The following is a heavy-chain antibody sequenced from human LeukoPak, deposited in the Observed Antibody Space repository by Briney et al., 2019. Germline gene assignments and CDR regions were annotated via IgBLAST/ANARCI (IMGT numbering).Heavy chain of an antibody. CDR1: GFTFDDYA. D-gene: IGHD6-6*01. J-gene: IGHJ4*02. CDR2: ISWNSGSI. CDR3: AKDDSSSSLDY. Sequence: GGSLRLSCAASGFTFDDYAMHWVRQAPGEGLEWVSGISWNSGSIGYADSVKGRFTISRDNAKNSLYLQMNSLRAEDTALYYCAKDDSSSSLDYWGQGTLVTASS. V-gene: IGHV3-9*01.